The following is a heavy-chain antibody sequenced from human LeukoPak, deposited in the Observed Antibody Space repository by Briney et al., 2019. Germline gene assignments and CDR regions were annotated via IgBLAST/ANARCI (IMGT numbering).Heavy chain of an antibody. J-gene: IGHJ4*02. V-gene: IGHV1-69*10. D-gene: IGHD2-21*02. CDR1: GGTFISYT. CDR2: IIPILGIA. CDR3: ARARSCGGDCYSDDY. Sequence: ASVKVSCKASGGTFISYTISWMRQAPGQGLEWRGGIIPILGIANYAQKFQGRVTITADKSTSTAYMELSSLRSEDTAVYYCARARSCGGDCYSDDYWGQGTLVTVSS.